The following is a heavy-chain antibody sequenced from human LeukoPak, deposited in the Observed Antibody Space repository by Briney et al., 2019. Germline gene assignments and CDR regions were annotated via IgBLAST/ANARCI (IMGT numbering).Heavy chain of an antibody. J-gene: IGHJ4*02. CDR3: ASGWVRGVITY. D-gene: IGHD3-10*01. CDR1: GFIFSTYW. CDR2: IKEDGSEK. V-gene: IGHV3-7*02. Sequence: GGSLRLSCAASGFIFSTYWVSWVRQAPGKGLEWVANIKEDGSEKYYVDSAKGRFTISRDNAKNSLYLQMNSLRAEDTAVYYCASGWVRGVITYWGQGTLVTVSS.